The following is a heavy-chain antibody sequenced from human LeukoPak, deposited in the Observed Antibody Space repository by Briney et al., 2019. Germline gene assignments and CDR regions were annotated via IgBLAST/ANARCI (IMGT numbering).Heavy chain of an antibody. CDR3: ASSYCSSTSCSPYFYYYMDV. CDR2: IYYSGST. D-gene: IGHD2-2*01. V-gene: IGHV4-31*03. CDR1: GGSISSGGYY. Sequence: SETLSLTCTVSGGSISSGGYYWSWIRQHPGKGLEWIEYIYYSGSTYYNPSLKSRVTISVDTSKNQFSQKQSSVTAADTAVYYCASSYCSSTSCSPYFYYYMDVWGKGTTVTVSS. J-gene: IGHJ6*03.